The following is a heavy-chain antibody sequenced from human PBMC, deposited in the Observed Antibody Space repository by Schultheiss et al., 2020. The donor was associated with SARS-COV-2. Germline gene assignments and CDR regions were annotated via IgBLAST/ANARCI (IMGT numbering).Heavy chain of an antibody. CDR2: ISPYNGNT. Sequence: ASVKVSCKASGYTFTSNGISWVRQAPGQGLEWMGWISPYNGNTNYAQKFQDRVSMTTDTSTSTAFMELRSLRSDDTAVYYCARDSKTYSNWFESWGQGTLVTVSS. CDR3: ARDSKTYSNWFES. J-gene: IGHJ5*01. V-gene: IGHV1-18*01. CDR1: GYTFTSNG. D-gene: IGHD3-22*01.